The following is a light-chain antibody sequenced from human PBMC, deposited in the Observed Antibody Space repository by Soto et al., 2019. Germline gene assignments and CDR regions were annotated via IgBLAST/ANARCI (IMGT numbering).Light chain of an antibody. CDR3: QQTYKVPVT. J-gene: IGKJ4*01. Sequence: DIQMTQSPFSLSASVGDRVTITCRASQRISNYLNWYQQKPGKAPDLLIYAASTLQSGVPSRFSGSGSGTDFTLTICNLQPEDFATYYCQQTYKVPVTFGGGTKVEIK. CDR2: AAS. CDR1: QRISNY. V-gene: IGKV1-39*01.